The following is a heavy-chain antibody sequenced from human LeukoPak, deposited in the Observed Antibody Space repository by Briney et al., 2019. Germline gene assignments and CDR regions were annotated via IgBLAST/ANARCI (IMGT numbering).Heavy chain of an antibody. CDR2: INHSGST. J-gene: IGHJ4*02. CDR1: GGSFSGYY. D-gene: IGHD7-27*01. Sequence: SETLSLTCAVYGGSFSGYYWSWIRQPPGKGLEWIGEINHSGSTNYNPSLKSRVTISVDTSKNQFSLKLSSVTAADTAVYFCARGFRGDNFDYWGQGTLVTVSS. CDR3: ARGFRGDNFDY. V-gene: IGHV4-34*01.